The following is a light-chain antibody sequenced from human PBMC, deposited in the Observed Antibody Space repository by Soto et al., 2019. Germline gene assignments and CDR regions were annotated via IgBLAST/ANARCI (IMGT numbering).Light chain of an antibody. CDR3: QQFYATPYT. CDR2: WAS. Sequence: DIVMTQSPDSLAVSLGERATINCKSSQSVLYSSNNKNYLAWYQQKPGQPPTLLIYWASTRESGVPDRFSGSGSGTDFTLTIRSLQAEDVAAYYCQQFYATPYTFGQGTKV. J-gene: IGKJ2*01. V-gene: IGKV4-1*01. CDR1: QSVLYSSNNKNY.